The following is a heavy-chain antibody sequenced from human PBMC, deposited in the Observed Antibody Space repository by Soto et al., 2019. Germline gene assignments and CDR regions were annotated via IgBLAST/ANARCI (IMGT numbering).Heavy chain of an antibody. J-gene: IGHJ6*03. CDR3: ASFLTGTKSWYMEV. V-gene: IGHV4-39*07. Sequence: SSETLSLTCAVSGGSISSTNYWGWIRQPPGKGLEWIGTIHYSGSTYYNPSLKSRVTISVDTSKNQFSLKMSSVTAADTAVYYCASFLTGTKSWYMEVWGKGTTVTVSS. CDR2: IHYSGST. D-gene: IGHD1-20*01. CDR1: GGSISSTNY.